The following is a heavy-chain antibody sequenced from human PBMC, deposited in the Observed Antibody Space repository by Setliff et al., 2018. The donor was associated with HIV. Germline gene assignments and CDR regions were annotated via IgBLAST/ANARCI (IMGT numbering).Heavy chain of an antibody. D-gene: IGHD3-10*01. Sequence: PSETLSLTCSVSGASITSTSYCWGWVRQPPGRGLEWIGSICYTGRTYSSPSLKSRVAISMGTSSNHFSLEVTSMTAADTAVYYCARRVTYPPMNAFDIWGQGTMVTVSS. V-gene: IGHV4-39*07. J-gene: IGHJ3*02. CDR1: GASITSTSYC. CDR3: ARRVTYPPMNAFDI. CDR2: ICYTGRT.